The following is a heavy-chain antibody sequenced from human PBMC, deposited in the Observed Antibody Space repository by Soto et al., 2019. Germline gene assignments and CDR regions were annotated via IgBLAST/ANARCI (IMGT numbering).Heavy chain of an antibody. CDR2: ISHDGSDK. CDR3: AKYAQSARSVRHRYF. J-gene: IGHJ4*01. V-gene: IGHV3-30*18. CDR1: TLTSTTYG. D-gene: IGHD3-16*02. Sequence: GGSLRLYSAASTLTSTTYGMHWFRQAPGKGLEWVALISHDGSDKYYVDSVKGRFTISRDNYKNTLYLQINSLRLEDTAVYFCAKYAQSARSVRHRYFWGQGNLV.